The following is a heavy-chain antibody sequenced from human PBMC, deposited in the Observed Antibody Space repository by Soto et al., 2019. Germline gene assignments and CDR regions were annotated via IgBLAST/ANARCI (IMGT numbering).Heavy chain of an antibody. CDR3: ARAPPITMVRGSYYNNSGFYYYYYMDV. Sequence: SETLSLTCTVSGGSISSGGYYWSWIRQHPGKGLEWIGYIYYSGSTYYNPSLKSRVTISVDTSKNQFSLKLSSVTAADTAGYYCARAPPITMVRGSYYNNSGFYYYYYMDVWGKGTTVTVSS. CDR2: IYYSGST. V-gene: IGHV4-31*03. CDR1: GGSISSGGYY. J-gene: IGHJ6*03. D-gene: IGHD3-10*01.